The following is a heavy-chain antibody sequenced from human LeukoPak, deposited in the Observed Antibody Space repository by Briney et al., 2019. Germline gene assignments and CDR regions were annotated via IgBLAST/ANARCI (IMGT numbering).Heavy chain of an antibody. J-gene: IGHJ4*02. CDR1: GFTFSSCA. V-gene: IGHV3-23*01. Sequence: GGSLRLSCAASGFTFSSCAMSWVRQAPGKGLEWVSAISGSGGSTYYADSVKGRFTISRDNSKNTLYLQMNSLRAEDTAVYYCAKGDDILTGYYGQNFDYWGQGALVTVSS. CDR3: AKGDDILTGYYGQNFDY. CDR2: ISGSGGST. D-gene: IGHD3-9*01.